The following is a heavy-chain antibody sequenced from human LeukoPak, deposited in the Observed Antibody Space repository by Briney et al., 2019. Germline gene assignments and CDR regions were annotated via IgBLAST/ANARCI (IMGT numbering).Heavy chain of an antibody. CDR2: INAGNGNT. D-gene: IGHD1-26*01. CDR3: ARGGGSSDY. V-gene: IGHV1-3*01. Sequence: ASVKVSCKASGGTFSSYAISWVRQAPGQRLEWMGWINAGNGNTKYSQKFQGRVTITRDTSASTAYMELSSLRSEDTAVYYCARGGGSSDYWGQGTLVTVSS. CDR1: GGTFSSYA. J-gene: IGHJ4*02.